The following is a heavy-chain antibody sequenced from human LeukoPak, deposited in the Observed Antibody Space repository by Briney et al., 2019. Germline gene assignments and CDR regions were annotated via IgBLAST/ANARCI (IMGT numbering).Heavy chain of an antibody. D-gene: IGHD3-10*01. J-gene: IGHJ4*02. CDR3: AREPTYYYGSGSYYNSYFDY. CDR2: ISGRGDST. CDR1: GFTFTNYP. V-gene: IGHV3-23*01. Sequence: PGGSLRLSCAVSGFTFTNYPMSWVRQAPGKGLEWVSVISGRGDSTYYADSVKGRFTISRDNSKSTLYLQMNSLRAEDTAVYYCAREPTYYYGSGSYYNSYFDYWGQGTLVTVSS.